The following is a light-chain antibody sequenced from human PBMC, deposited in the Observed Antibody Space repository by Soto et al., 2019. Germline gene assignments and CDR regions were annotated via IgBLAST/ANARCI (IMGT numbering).Light chain of an antibody. CDR3: QPRSNSPVT. Sequence: EIVLTQSPATLSLSPGERATLSCRASQSVSSYLAWYQQKPGQAPRLLIYDASNRATGIPARFSGSGSGTDFTLTNSRLEPEDFVVDYCQPRSNSPVTFGPGTKVDIK. J-gene: IGKJ3*01. CDR2: DAS. CDR1: QSVSSY. V-gene: IGKV3-11*01.